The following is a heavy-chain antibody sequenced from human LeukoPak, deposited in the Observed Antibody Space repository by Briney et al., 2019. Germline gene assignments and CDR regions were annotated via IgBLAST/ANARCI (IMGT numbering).Heavy chain of an antibody. CDR1: GFTVSSNY. Sequence: GGSLRLSCAASGFTVSSNYMSWVRQAPGKGLEWVSVIYSGGSTYYADSVKGRFTISRDNSKNTLYLQMNSLRAEDTAVYYCARDFAPAWEGWNASDIWGQGTMVTVSS. CDR2: IYSGGST. J-gene: IGHJ3*02. V-gene: IGHV3-66*01. D-gene: IGHD6-19*01. CDR3: ARDFAPAWEGWNASDI.